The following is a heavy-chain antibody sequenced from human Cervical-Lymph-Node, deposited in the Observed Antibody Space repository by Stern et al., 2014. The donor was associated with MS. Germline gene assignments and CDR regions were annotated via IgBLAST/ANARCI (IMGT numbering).Heavy chain of an antibody. CDR2: INPIFDTS. CDR1: GGTISSYA. J-gene: IGHJ4*02. D-gene: IGHD1-26*01. V-gene: IGHV1-69*01. Sequence: MQLVESGAEVKKPGSSAKVSCKASGGTISSYAINWVRQAPGQGLEWMGGINPIFDTSNYAQKFQGRVAVTADESTNTAYLELTSLRSEDTSVYYCATGGDGTYYFDYWAQGTLVTVSS. CDR3: ATGGDGTYYFDY.